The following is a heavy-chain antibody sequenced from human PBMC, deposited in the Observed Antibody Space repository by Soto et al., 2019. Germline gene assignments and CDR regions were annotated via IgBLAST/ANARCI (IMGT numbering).Heavy chain of an antibody. Sequence: PSETLSLTCTVSGGSISSSSYYWGWIRQPPGKGLEWIGSIYYSGSTYYNPSLKSRVTISVDTSKNQFSLKLSSVTAADTAVYYCARFCGDSCYGGANWFDPWGQGTLVTVSS. CDR2: IYYSGST. CDR3: ARFCGDSCYGGANWFDP. CDR1: GGSISSSSYY. D-gene: IGHD2-15*01. V-gene: IGHV4-39*01. J-gene: IGHJ5*02.